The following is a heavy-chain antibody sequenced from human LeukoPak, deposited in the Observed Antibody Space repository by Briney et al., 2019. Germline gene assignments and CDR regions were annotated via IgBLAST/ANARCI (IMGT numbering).Heavy chain of an antibody. CDR3: ARGGPGAAYFDY. V-gene: IGHV1-8*01. Sequence: AAVKVSCKASGYTFTSYDINWVRQATGQGLEWMGWMNPNSGNTGYAQKFQGRVTMTRNTSISTAYMELSSLRSEDTAVYYCARGGPGAAYFDYWGQGTLVTVSS. D-gene: IGHD1-26*01. CDR1: GYTFTSYD. CDR2: MNPNSGNT. J-gene: IGHJ4*02.